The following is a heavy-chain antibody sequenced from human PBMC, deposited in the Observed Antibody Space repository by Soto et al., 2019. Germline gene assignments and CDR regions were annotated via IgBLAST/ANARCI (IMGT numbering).Heavy chain of an antibody. D-gene: IGHD6-13*01. J-gene: IGHJ5*02. CDR2: ISANARGT. CDR3: AKSRSSWYSDWFDP. V-gene: IGHV3-23*01. CDR1: GFSFSTYP. Sequence: PGRSLRLSCATSGFSFSTYPMSLVRQAPGKGLECVAAISANARGTSYADSVKGRFTILRDNPKKPLFLQMNSLRADDTAVYYCAKSRSSWYSDWFDPWGQASLVTVSS.